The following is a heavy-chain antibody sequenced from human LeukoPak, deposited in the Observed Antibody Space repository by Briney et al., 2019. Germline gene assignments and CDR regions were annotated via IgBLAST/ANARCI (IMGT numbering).Heavy chain of an antibody. CDR3: ARDPPDSSGP. CDR2: IIPIFGTA. Sequence: PPASVKVSCKASGGTFSSYAISWVRQAPGQGLEWMGGIIPIFGTANYAQKLQGRVTMTTDTSTSTAYMELRSLGSDDTAVYYCARDPPDSSGPWGQGTLVTVSS. V-gene: IGHV1-69*05. D-gene: IGHD3-22*01. CDR1: GGTFSSYA. J-gene: IGHJ5*02.